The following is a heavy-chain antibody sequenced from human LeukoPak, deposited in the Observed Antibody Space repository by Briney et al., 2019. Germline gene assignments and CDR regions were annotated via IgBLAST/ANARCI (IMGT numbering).Heavy chain of an antibody. D-gene: IGHD3-22*01. CDR3: ARTSRTYYYDSSGYYYAPYIDY. V-gene: IGHV4-34*01. J-gene: IGHJ4*02. CDR1: GGSFSGYY. Sequence: SETLSLTCAVYGGSFSGYYWSWIRQPPGKGLEWIGEINHSGSTNYNPSLKSRVTISVDTSKNQFSLKLSSVTAADTAVYYCARTSRTYYYDSSGYYYAPYIDYWGQGTLVTVSS. CDR2: INHSGST.